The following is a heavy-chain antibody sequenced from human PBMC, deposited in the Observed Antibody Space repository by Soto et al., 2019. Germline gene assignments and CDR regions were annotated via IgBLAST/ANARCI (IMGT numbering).Heavy chain of an antibody. CDR2: IFSDNER. D-gene: IGHD4-17*01. J-gene: IGHJ6*02. V-gene: IGHV2-26*01. CDR3: ARMNVDSYQFYYAMDV. CDR1: GFSLTTGKMG. Sequence: SVPTLVNPTETVTLTCTVSGFSLTTGKMGVSWIRQPPGKALEWLAHIFSDNERSYSTSLQGSLTISKDTSGSQVVLSMTNVDPVDTATYYCARMNVDSYQFYYAMDVWGQGTTVTVSS.